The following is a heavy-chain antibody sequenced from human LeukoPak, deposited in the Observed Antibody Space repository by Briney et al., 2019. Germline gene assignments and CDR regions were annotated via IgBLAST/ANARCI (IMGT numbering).Heavy chain of an antibody. J-gene: IGHJ4*02. D-gene: IGHD3-16*01. Sequence: SLRLSCAASGFTSDDYAIHWVRQAPGKGLEGVSGISWNSGSIGYADSVKGRFTISRDNAKNSLYLQMNSLTAEDTALYYCARGSYFDYWGQGTLVTVSS. CDR3: ARGSYFDY. CDR1: GFTSDDYA. V-gene: IGHV3-9*02. CDR2: ISWNSGSI.